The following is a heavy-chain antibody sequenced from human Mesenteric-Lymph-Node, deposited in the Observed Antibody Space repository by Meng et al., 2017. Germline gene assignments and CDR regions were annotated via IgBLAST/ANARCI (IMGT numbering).Heavy chain of an antibody. CDR3: ARDYYGSGSYSALD. Sequence: ASVKVSCKASGYTFTGYYMHWVRQAPGQGLEWMGRINPNSGGTNYAQKFQGRLTMTTDTSTTTVYMEMSSLRYEDTAVYFCARDYYGSGSYSALDWGQGTLVTVSS. CDR2: INPNSGGT. CDR1: GYTFTGYY. J-gene: IGHJ4*02. D-gene: IGHD3-10*01. V-gene: IGHV1-2*06.